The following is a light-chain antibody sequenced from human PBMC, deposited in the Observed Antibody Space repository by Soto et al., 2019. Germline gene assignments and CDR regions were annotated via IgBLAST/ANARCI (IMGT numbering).Light chain of an antibody. J-gene: IGKJ5*01. CDR2: GAS. V-gene: IGKV3D-20*02. Sequence: EIVLTQSPDTLSLSPGERATLYCRASQSVSTNYLAWYQQKPGQAPRLLIYGASNRATGIPDRFSGSGSGTDFTLTISRLEPEDFAVYYCQQRSNWPLITFGQGTRLEIK. CDR1: QSVSTNY. CDR3: QQRSNWPLIT.